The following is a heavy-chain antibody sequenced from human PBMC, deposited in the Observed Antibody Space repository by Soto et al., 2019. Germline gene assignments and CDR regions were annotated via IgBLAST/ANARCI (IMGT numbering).Heavy chain of an antibody. V-gene: IGHV4-34*01. D-gene: IGHD5-18*01. CDR2: VHPSGST. CDR3: ARGKPSGYRFGPRNFFYYGLDV. CDR1: SASLGDHY. Sequence: SETLSLTCAVVSASLGDHYWAWIRQSQDKGLEWIGEVHPSGSTDYNPSLKSRLTLPLDTSKNQFSLKVASVTAADTAAYFCARGKPSGYRFGPRNFFYYGLDVWGPGTTVTVSS. J-gene: IGHJ6*02.